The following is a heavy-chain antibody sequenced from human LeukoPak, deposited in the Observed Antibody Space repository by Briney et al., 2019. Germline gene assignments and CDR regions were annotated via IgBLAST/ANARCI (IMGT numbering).Heavy chain of an antibody. CDR3: ARDKYCTSGVCYFDY. J-gene: IGHJ4*02. D-gene: IGHD2-8*01. V-gene: IGHV4-31*03. Sequence: SETLSLTCTVSGGFTGSGNYYWSWIRQHPGKGLEWIGYIHYSGSTYYNPSLKTRVTISMDTSKTQLSLKLQSVTAADTAVYYCARDKYCTSGVCYFDYWGQGTLVTVSS. CDR1: GGFTGSGNYY. CDR2: IHYSGST.